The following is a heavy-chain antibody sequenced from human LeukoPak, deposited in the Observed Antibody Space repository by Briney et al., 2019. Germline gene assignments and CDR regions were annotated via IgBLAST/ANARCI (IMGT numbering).Heavy chain of an antibody. CDR2: ISGSGGST. D-gene: IGHD3-16*01. Sequence: HPGGSLRLSCAVSGFTFSSYAMSWVRQAPGKGLEWVSAISGSGGSTYYADSVKGRFTISRDNSKNTLYLQMNSLRAEDTAVYYCAKDLRTWAWGPTRLLDYWGQGTLVTVSS. CDR3: AKDLRTWAWGPTRLLDY. J-gene: IGHJ4*02. V-gene: IGHV3-23*01. CDR1: GFTFSSYA.